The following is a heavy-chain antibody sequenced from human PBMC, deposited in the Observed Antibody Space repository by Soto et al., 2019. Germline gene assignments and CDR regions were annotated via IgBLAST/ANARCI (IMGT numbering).Heavy chain of an antibody. J-gene: IGHJ4*02. CDR2: IYYSGST. CDR3: ARLARYCSSTSCLYFDY. CDR1: GGSTSSYY. V-gene: IGHV4-59*01. Sequence: PSETLSLTCTVSGGSTSSYYWSWIRQPPGKGLEWIGYIYYSGSTNYNPSLKSRVTISVDTSKNQFSLKLSSVTAADTAVYYCARLARYCSSTSCLYFDYWGQGTLVTVSS. D-gene: IGHD2-2*01.